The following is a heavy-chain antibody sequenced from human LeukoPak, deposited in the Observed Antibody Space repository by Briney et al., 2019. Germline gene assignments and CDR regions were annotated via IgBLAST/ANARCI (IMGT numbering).Heavy chain of an antibody. J-gene: IGHJ4*02. CDR3: ARAPLRVEGRSYFDY. CDR1: GFTFSSYS. V-gene: IGHV3-21*01. Sequence: GGTLRLSCAASGFTFSSYSMNWVRQAPGKGLEWVSSISSSSSYIYYADSVKGRFTISRDNAKNSLYLQMNSLRAEDTAVYYCARAPLRVEGRSYFDYWGQGTLVTVSS. D-gene: IGHD3-16*01. CDR2: ISSSSSYI.